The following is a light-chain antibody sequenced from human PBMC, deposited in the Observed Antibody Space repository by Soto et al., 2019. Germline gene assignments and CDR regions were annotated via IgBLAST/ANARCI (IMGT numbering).Light chain of an antibody. Sequence: QSALTQPASVSGSSGQSITISCTGTSSDVGGYNYVSWYQQHPGKAPKLMIYDVSARPSGVSNRFSGSKSGNTASLTISGLQAEDEADYYCSSYKSSSTLFVFGTGTKSPS. CDR1: SSDVGGYNY. CDR2: DVS. J-gene: IGLJ1*01. V-gene: IGLV2-14*03. CDR3: SSYKSSSTLFV.